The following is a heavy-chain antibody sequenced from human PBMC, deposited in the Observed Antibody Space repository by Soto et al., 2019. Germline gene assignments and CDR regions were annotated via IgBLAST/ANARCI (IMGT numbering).Heavy chain of an antibody. V-gene: IGHV4-4*07. CDR2: ISARGST. CDR1: GSPISTYY. J-gene: IGHJ4*02. Sequence: PSEALSLTCSVSGSPISTYYWSWVRQPAGKGLEWIGRISARGSTAYNPSLKGRVTMSVDTSKNQFSLKLNSVTAADTAVYYCARDSPPIGYWGQGILVTVSS. CDR3: ARDSPPIGY.